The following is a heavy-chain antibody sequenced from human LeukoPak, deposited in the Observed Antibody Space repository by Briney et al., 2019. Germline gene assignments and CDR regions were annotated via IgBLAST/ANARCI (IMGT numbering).Heavy chain of an antibody. Sequence: SVKVSCKASGGTFSSYAISWVRQAPGQGLEWMGGIIPIFGTANHAQKFQGRVTITADESTSTAYMELSSLRSEDTAVYNCARVYCSSTSCYINYFDYWGQGTLVTVSS. D-gene: IGHD2-2*02. CDR3: ARVYCSSTSCYINYFDY. CDR1: GGTFSSYA. CDR2: IIPIFGTA. J-gene: IGHJ4*02. V-gene: IGHV1-69*13.